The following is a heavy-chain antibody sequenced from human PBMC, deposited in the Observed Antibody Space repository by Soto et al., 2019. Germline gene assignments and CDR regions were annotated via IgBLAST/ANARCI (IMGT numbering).Heavy chain of an antibody. Sequence: QVQLVQSGAEVKKPGASVRVSCKASGYTFTSYGISWVRQAPGQGLEWMGWISGYNGNTNYAQKLQGRVTMTKDTSXSIXNMALRSLRSDDTAVYYCARGYCSGGSCYTGWFDPWGQGTLVTVSS. D-gene: IGHD2-15*01. CDR3: ARGYCSGGSCYTGWFDP. J-gene: IGHJ5*02. CDR1: GYTFTSYG. CDR2: ISGYNGNT. V-gene: IGHV1-18*01.